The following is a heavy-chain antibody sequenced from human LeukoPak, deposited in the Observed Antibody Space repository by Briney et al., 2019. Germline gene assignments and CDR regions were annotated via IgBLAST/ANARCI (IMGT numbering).Heavy chain of an antibody. J-gene: IGHJ4*02. V-gene: IGHV1-69*01. CDR1: GGTFSSYA. CDR2: IIPIFGTA. CDR3: ASHYYGSGSYDY. Sequence: GSSVKVSCKASGGTFSSYAISWVRQAPGPGLEWMGGIIPIFGTANYAQKFQGRVTITADESTSTAYMELSSLRSEDTAVYYCASHYYGSGSYDYWGQGTLVTVSS. D-gene: IGHD3-10*01.